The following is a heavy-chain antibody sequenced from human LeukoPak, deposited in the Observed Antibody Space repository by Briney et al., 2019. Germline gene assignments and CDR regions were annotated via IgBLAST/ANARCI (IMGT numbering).Heavy chain of an antibody. V-gene: IGHV3-15*01. J-gene: IGHJ6*02. CDR1: GFTFSNAW. Sequence: GGSLRLSCAASGFTFSNAWMSWVRQAPGKGLEWVGCIKSKTDGGTTDYAAPVKGRFTISRDDSKNTLYLQMNSLKTEDTAVYYCTTGMTTVSGYYYYGMDVWGQGTTVTVSS. CDR3: TTGMTTVSGYYYYGMDV. D-gene: IGHD4-17*01. CDR2: IKSKTDGGTT.